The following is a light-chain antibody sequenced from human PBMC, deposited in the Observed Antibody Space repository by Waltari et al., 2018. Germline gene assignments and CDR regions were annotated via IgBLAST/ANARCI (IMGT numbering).Light chain of an antibody. CDR1: SSDVGAYNH. Sequence: QSALTQPPSASGSPGQSVTLSCIGTSSDVGAYNHVAWYQQYPYKAPILLVYEVTKRPPGVPDRFSGFQSGNTASLAVSGLQAEDEADYYCSSLGDSGIWLFGGGTKVTVL. J-gene: IGLJ3*02. CDR3: SSLGDSGIWL. CDR2: EVT. V-gene: IGLV2-8*01.